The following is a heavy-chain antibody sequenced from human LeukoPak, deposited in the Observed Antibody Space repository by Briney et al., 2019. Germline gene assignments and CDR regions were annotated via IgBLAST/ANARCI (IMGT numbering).Heavy chain of an antibody. CDR1: GYTFTSYY. D-gene: IGHD2-15*01. V-gene: IGHV1-46*01. Sequence: ASVKVSCKASGYTFTSYYMHWVRQAPGQGLEWMGIINPSGGSTSYAQKFQGRVTMTRDTSISTAYMELSRLRSDDTAVYYCARSAVNIVVVVAATQDMDVWGQGTTVTVSS. CDR3: ARSAVNIVVVVAATQDMDV. J-gene: IGHJ6*02. CDR2: INPSGGST.